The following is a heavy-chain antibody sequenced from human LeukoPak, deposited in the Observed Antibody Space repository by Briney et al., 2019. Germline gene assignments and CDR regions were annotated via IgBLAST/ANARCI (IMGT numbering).Heavy chain of an antibody. CDR1: GGSISSYY. D-gene: IGHD6-25*01. CDR2: INTSGST. V-gene: IGHV4-4*07. CDR3: AREGGDPRWLDP. Sequence: PSETLSPTCTVSGGSISSYYWTWIRQSAGKGLEWIGRINTSGSTNYNPSLRSRVTMSVNTSKNQFSLNLTSVTAADTAVYSCAREGGDPRWLDPWGQGTLVTVSS. J-gene: IGHJ5*02.